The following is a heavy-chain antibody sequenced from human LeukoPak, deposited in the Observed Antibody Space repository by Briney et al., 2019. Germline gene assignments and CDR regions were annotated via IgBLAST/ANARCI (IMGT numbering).Heavy chain of an antibody. CDR2: IHTSGST. Sequence: SETLSLTCTVSGVSISGYYWSWIRQPAGKGLEWIGRIHTSGSTNYNPSLKSRVTMSVDTSKNQFSLKLSSVTAADTAVYYCARGGDSSGQGYWGQGTLVTVSS. V-gene: IGHV4-4*07. CDR3: ARGGDSSGQGY. D-gene: IGHD3-22*01. J-gene: IGHJ4*02. CDR1: GVSISGYY.